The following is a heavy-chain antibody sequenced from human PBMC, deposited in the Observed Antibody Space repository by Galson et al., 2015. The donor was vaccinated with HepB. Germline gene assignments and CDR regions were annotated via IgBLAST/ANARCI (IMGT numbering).Heavy chain of an antibody. CDR2: ISYDGSNK. CDR1: GFTFSSYA. D-gene: IGHD3-9*01. V-gene: IGHV3-30*04. CDR3: ARGGKGYDILTAYLGY. Sequence: SLRLSCAASGFTFSSYALHWVRPAPGKGLEWVAVISYDGSNKYYADAVKGRFTISRDNSKNTLNLQMNSLRDEDKAVYYCARGGKGYDILTAYLGYWGQGTLVTVSS. J-gene: IGHJ4*02.